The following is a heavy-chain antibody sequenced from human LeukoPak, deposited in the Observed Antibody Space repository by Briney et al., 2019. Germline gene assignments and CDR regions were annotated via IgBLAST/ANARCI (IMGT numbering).Heavy chain of an antibody. Sequence: GGSLRLSCAASGLTFSSYWMTCVRQAPGKGLEWVATIKYDGSETYYVDSVRGRFSISRDNAKNSLYLQMNSLRAGDTAVYYCARDSTLSNYWGQGTLVTVSS. J-gene: IGHJ4*02. CDR2: IKYDGSET. D-gene: IGHD3-16*01. CDR3: ARDSTLSNY. V-gene: IGHV3-7*04. CDR1: GLTFSSYW.